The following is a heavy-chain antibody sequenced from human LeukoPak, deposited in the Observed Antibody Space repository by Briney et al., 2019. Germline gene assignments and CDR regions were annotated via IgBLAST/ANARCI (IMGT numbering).Heavy chain of an antibody. V-gene: IGHV3-7*01. J-gene: IGHJ4*02. CDR1: GFTFSSYW. CDR3: ARDESLVRGAAFDY. D-gene: IGHD3-10*01. CDR2: IHQDGSEK. Sequence: GGSLRLSCAASGFTFSSYWMTWVRQAPGQGLEWVANIHQDGSEKYYVDSVKGRFTISRDNARNSLYLQMNSLRAEDTAVYYCARDESLVRGAAFDYWGQGTLVTVSS.